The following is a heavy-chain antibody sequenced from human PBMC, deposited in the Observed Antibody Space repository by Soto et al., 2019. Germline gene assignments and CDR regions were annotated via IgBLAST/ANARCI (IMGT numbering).Heavy chain of an antibody. CDR1: GGSISSYY. CDR3: AQLRFLEWLSYSWFDP. J-gene: IGHJ5*02. CDR2: IYYSGST. D-gene: IGHD3-3*01. V-gene: IGHV4-59*08. Sequence: ETLSLTCTVSGGSISSYYWSWIRQPPGKGLEWIGYIYYSGSTNYNPSLKSRVTMSVDTSKNQFSLKLSSVTAADTAVYYCAQLRFLEWLSYSWFDPWGQGTLVTVSS.